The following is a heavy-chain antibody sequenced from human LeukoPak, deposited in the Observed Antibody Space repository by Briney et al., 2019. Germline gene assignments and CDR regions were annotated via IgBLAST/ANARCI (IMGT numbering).Heavy chain of an antibody. CDR1: GGTFSSYA. CDR2: IIPIFGTA. J-gene: IGHJ4*02. CDR3: ARVVAGEGREYFDY. V-gene: IGHV1-69*13. D-gene: IGHD6-19*01. Sequence: ASVNVSCKASGGTFSSYAISWVRQAPGQGLEWMGGIIPIFGTANYAQKFQGRVTITADESTSTAYMELSSLRSEDTAVYYCARVVAGEGREYFDYWGQGTLVTVSS.